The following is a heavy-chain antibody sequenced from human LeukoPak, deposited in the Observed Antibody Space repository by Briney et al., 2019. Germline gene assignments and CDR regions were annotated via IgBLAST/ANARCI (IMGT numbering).Heavy chain of an antibody. J-gene: IGHJ4*02. V-gene: IGHV4-39*07. Sequence: SETLSLTCTVSGGSISSSGYYWGWIRQPPGKGLEWIGSIYYSGSTYYNPSLKSRVTISVDTSKNQFSLKLSSVTAADTAVYYCARGPYDFWSGYYMPFDYWGQGTLVTVSS. D-gene: IGHD3-3*01. CDR3: ARGPYDFWSGYYMPFDY. CDR2: IYYSGST. CDR1: GGSISSSGYY.